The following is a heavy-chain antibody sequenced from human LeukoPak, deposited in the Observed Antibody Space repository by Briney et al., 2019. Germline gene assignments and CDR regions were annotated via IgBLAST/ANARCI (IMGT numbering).Heavy chain of an antibody. V-gene: IGHV4-34*01. J-gene: IGHJ4*02. CDR3: AIASAYYDFWSGTPEGYYFDY. CDR2: INHSGST. D-gene: IGHD3-3*01. Sequence: SETLSLTCSVYGGSFSGYYWSWIRQPPGKGLEWIGEINHSGSTNYNPSLKSRVTISVDTSKNQFSLKLSSVTAADTAVYYCAIASAYYDFWSGTPEGYYFDYWGQGTLVTVSS. CDR1: GGSFSGYY.